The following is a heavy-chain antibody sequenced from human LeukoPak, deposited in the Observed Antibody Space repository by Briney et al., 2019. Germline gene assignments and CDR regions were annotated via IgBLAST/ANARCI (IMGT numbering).Heavy chain of an antibody. CDR3: ARDLVGIKAGIKNYFDY. J-gene: IGHJ4*02. D-gene: IGHD1-1*01. V-gene: IGHV4-34*01. CDR2: INHSGST. CDR1: GGSFSGYY. Sequence: KPSETLSLTCAVYGGSFSGYYWSWIRQPPGKGLEWIGEINHSGSTNYNPSLKSRVTISVDTSKNQFSLKLSSVTAADTAVYYCARDLVGIKAGIKNYFDYWGQGTLVTVSS.